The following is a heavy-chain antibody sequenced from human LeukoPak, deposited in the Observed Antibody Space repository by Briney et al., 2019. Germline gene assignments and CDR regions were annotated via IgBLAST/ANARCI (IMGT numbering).Heavy chain of an antibody. D-gene: IGHD5-12*01. J-gene: IGHJ4*02. CDR3: AKEGIYLKSSLED. V-gene: IGHV3-48*01. Sequence: PGGSLRLSCAASGFTFSNYRMNWVRQAPGKGLEWVSYISSDSSSIYYGDSVKGRFTISRDNAKNSLYLQMNSLRVDDTATYYCAKEGIYLKSSLEDWGQGTLVTVSS. CDR1: GFTFSNYR. CDR2: ISSDSSSI.